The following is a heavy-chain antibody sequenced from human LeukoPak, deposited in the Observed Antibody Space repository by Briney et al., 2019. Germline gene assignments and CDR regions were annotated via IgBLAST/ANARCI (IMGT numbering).Heavy chain of an antibody. J-gene: IGHJ6*03. CDR1: GGSIDRTSSY. Sequence: SETLSLTCSVSGGSIDRTSSYWGWVRQSPGKGLEWIGDISNSGSTSYNPSLKSRVTISIDTSKNQFSLKLSSVTAADTAVYYCGRDALVGYFSYYYMDVWGKGTTVTVSS. V-gene: IGHV4-39*07. CDR2: ISNSGST. CDR3: GRDALVGYFSYYYMDV. D-gene: IGHD2-15*01.